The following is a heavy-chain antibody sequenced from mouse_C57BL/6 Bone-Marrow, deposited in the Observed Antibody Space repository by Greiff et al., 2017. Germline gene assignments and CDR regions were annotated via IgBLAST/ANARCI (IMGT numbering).Heavy chain of an antibody. Sequence: EVKLVESGGGLVQPGGSMKLSCVASGFTFSNYWLNWVRQSPEQGLEWVAQIRLKSDNYATHYAESVKGRFTISRDDSKSSVYLQMNNLRAEDTGIYYCTEGVGYHYAMDYWGQGTSVTVSS. CDR1: GFTFSNYW. D-gene: IGHD2-2*01. J-gene: IGHJ4*01. CDR3: TEGVGYHYAMDY. CDR2: IRLKSDNYAT. V-gene: IGHV6-3*01.